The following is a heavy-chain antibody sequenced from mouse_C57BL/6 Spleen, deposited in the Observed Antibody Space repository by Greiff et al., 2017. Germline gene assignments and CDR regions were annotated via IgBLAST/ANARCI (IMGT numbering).Heavy chain of an antibody. D-gene: IGHD2-2*01. CDR3: TREEDYGYGYWYFDV. Sequence: EVQLVESGEGLVKPGGSLKLSCAASGFTFSSYAMSWVRQTPEERLEWVAYISSGGDYIYYADTVKGRFTISRDNARNTLYLQMSSLKSEDTAMYYCTREEDYGYGYWYFDVWGTGTTVTVSS. V-gene: IGHV5-9-1*02. CDR2: ISSGGDYI. J-gene: IGHJ1*03. CDR1: GFTFSSYA.